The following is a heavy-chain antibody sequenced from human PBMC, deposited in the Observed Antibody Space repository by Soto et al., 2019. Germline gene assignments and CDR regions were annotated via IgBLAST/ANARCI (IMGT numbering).Heavy chain of an antibody. Sequence: ASVKVSCKASGYTFTSYAMHWVRQAPGQRLEWMGWINAGNGNTKYSQKFQGRVTITRDTSASTAYMELSSLRSEDTAVYYCASACIAAPGPPRSFVFWCQGPLVTLSS. CDR2: INAGNGNT. J-gene: IGHJ4*02. V-gene: IGHV1-3*01. CDR3: ASACIAAPGPPRSFVF. D-gene: IGHD6-13*01. CDR1: GYTFTSYA.